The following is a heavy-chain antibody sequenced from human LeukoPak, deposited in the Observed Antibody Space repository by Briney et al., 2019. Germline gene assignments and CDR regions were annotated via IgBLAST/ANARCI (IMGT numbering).Heavy chain of an antibody. CDR3: ARRYSSGWASDY. CDR2: IWYDGSNK. Sequence: GGSLRLSCAASGFTFSSYAMHWVRQAPGKGLEWVAVIWYDGSNKYYADSVKGRFTISRDNSKNTLYLQMNSLRAEDTAVYYCARRYSSGWASDYWGQGTLVTVSS. D-gene: IGHD6-19*01. J-gene: IGHJ4*02. V-gene: IGHV3-33*08. CDR1: GFTFSSYA.